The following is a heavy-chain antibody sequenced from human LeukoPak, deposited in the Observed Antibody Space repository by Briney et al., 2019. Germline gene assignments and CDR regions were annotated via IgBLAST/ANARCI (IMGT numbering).Heavy chain of an antibody. CDR3: ARDPTPRYCSGGSCYTHYGMDV. CDR1: GFTFSSYG. J-gene: IGHJ6*02. V-gene: IGHV3-30*03. Sequence: GRSLRLSCAASGFTFSSYGMHWVRQAPGKGLEWVAVISYDGSNKYYADSMKGRLTISRDNAKNSLYLQMNSLRAEDTAVYYCARDPTPRYCSGGSCYTHYGMDVWGQGTTVTVSS. CDR2: ISYDGSNK. D-gene: IGHD2-15*01.